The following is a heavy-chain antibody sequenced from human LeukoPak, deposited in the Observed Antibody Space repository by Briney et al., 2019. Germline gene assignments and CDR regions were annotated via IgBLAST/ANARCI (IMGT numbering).Heavy chain of an antibody. D-gene: IGHD3-22*01. V-gene: IGHV3-21*01. CDR3: ARDRRDGYDAFDI. CDR1: GFTFSSYS. CDR2: ISSSSSYI. Sequence: GGSLRLSCAASGFTFSSYSMNWVRQAPGKGLEWVSSISSSSSYIYYADSVKGRFTISRDNAKNSLYLQMNSLRAEDTAVYYCARDRRDGYDAFDIWGQGTMVTVSS. J-gene: IGHJ3*02.